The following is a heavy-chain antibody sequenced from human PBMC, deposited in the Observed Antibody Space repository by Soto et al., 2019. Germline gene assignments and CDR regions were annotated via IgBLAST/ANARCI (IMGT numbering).Heavy chain of an antibody. CDR1: GASISSTGYY. CDR3: ARVASDYFGNGAFDI. J-gene: IGHJ3*02. D-gene: IGHD3-22*01. V-gene: IGHV4-31*11. Sequence: QVQLQESGPGLVKPSQTLSLTCAVSGASISSTGYYWSWIRQHPGKGLEWIGYISYNGGTFYNPSLESRFVISRDTSRTQFSLKLKSMTAADTAVYYCARVASDYFGNGAFDIWGQGTVVTVSS. CDR2: ISYNGGT.